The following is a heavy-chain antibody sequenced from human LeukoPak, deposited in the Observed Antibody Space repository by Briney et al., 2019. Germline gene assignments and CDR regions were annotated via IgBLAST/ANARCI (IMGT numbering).Heavy chain of an antibody. CDR2: ISHDGSNK. V-gene: IGHV3-30-3*01. CDR1: RFTFSSYA. Sequence: GGSLRLSCAASRFTFSSYALHWVRQAPDKGLEWAAVISHDGSNKYHADSVKGRFTISRDNSKNTLYLQMNSLRAEDTAVYYCARSRDGSGYYSWFDPWGQGTLVTVSS. J-gene: IGHJ5*02. CDR3: ARSRDGSGYYSWFDP. D-gene: IGHD3-22*01.